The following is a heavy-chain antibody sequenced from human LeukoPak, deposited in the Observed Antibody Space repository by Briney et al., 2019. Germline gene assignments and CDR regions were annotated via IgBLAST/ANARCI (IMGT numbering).Heavy chain of an antibody. CDR1: GYSFTSYW. J-gene: IGHJ5*02. Sequence: GKSLTISCKGSGYSFTSYWIGWVRQMPGKVLEWMGIIYPGDSDTRYSPSFQGQVTISADKSISTAYLQWSSLKASDTAMYYCARLTTIFGVVIKNWFDPWGQGTLVTVSS. V-gene: IGHV5-51*01. D-gene: IGHD3-3*01. CDR3: ARLTTIFGVVIKNWFDP. CDR2: IYPGDSDT.